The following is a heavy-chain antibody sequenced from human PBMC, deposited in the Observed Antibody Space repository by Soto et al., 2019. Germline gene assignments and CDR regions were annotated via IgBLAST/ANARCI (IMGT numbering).Heavy chain of an antibody. CDR1: GFNFSTYG. CDR2: ISASGRST. J-gene: IGHJ4*02. V-gene: IGHV3-23*01. D-gene: IGHD1-26*01. Sequence: PGGSLRLSCAASGFNFSTYGMSWVRQAQGKGLEWVSGISASGRSTYYADSVRGRFTISRDNSKHTQFLQMNSLRAEDTAIYYCVVGGATFDYWGQGTPVTVSS. CDR3: VVGGATFDY.